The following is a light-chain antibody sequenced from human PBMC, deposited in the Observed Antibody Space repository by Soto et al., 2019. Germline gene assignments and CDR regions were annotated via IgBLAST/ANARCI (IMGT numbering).Light chain of an antibody. CDR2: WAS. Sequence: DIVMTQSPDSLAVSLGERATIHCKSSQSRFYSANNKNYLAWYQHKPGQSPKLLLSWASTRESGVPDRFSGSGSGTDFTLTISSLQAEDVAVYYCQQYHTSWTFGQGTKVEIK. V-gene: IGKV4-1*01. CDR1: QSRFYSANNKNY. J-gene: IGKJ1*01. CDR3: QQYHTSWT.